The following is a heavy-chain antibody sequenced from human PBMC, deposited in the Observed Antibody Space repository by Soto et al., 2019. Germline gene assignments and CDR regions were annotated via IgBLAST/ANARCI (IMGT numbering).Heavy chain of an antibody. D-gene: IGHD2-8*01. V-gene: IGHV1-18*01. Sequence: QGHLVQSGAEVKKPGASVKVSCKASGYTFTRYGISWVRQAPGQGLEWMGWISGYNGDTNYAQNRQDRGTMTIDTSTKTADMELRSLTSDDTAVYYCAKNGQPPYYYYGLDVWGQGTTVTVSS. CDR1: GYTFTRYG. J-gene: IGHJ6*02. CDR2: ISGYNGDT. CDR3: AKNGQPPYYYYGLDV.